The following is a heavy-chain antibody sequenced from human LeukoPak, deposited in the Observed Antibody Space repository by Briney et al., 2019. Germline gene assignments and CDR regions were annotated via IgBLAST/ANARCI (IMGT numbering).Heavy chain of an antibody. Sequence: AGGSLRLSCAASGFTFSTYAMHWVRQAPGKGLEYVSAISYNGGTTYYADSVRGRFAISRDNSKNTLYLQMGSLRAEDMAVYYCAKFGHGTPYYSMDVWGQGTTVTVSS. V-gene: IGHV3-64*02. D-gene: IGHD1-14*01. CDR2: ISYNGGTT. CDR1: GFTFSTYA. J-gene: IGHJ6*02. CDR3: AKFGHGTPYYSMDV.